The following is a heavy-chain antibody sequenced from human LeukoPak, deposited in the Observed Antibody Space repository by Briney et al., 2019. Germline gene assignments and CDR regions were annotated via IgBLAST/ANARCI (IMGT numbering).Heavy chain of an antibody. CDR2: IYSGGNT. J-gene: IGHJ4*02. V-gene: IGHV3-53*01. CDR3: ARVGAAAGLFDY. CDR1: GFTVSSNY. D-gene: IGHD6-13*01. Sequence: PGGSLRLSCAASGFTVSSNYMGWVRQAPGKGLEWVSIIYSGGNTYYAESVKGRFTISRDNSKNTLYLQMNSLRADDTAVYYCARVGAAAGLFDYWGQGTLVTFSS.